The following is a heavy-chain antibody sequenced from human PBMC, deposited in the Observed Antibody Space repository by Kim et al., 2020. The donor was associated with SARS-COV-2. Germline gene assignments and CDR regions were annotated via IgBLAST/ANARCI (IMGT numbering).Heavy chain of an antibody. Sequence: GGSLRLSCAASGFTFSSYSMNWVRQAPGKGLEWVSYISSSSSTIYYADSVKGRFTISRDNAKNSLYLQMNSLRAEDTAVYYCARDPGGLWVDYFDYWGQGTLVTVSS. CDR3: ARDPGGLWVDYFDY. V-gene: IGHV3-48*04. CDR1: GFTFSSYS. J-gene: IGHJ4*02. D-gene: IGHD3-10*01. CDR2: ISSSSSTI.